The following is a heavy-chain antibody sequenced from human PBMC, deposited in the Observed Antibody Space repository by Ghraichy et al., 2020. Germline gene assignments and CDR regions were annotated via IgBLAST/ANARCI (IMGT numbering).Heavy chain of an antibody. CDR3: ARLVAVAGPSRGPLDY. Sequence: SETLSLTCTVSGGSISSSGFYWAWIRQPPGKGLECIGNIYNSGSTYYNPSLQSRLTIDVDTSKNQFSLKLSSVTAADTAIYYCARLVAVAGPSRGPLDYWGQGTLVTVSS. V-gene: IGHV4-39*07. D-gene: IGHD6-19*01. CDR2: IYNSGST. CDR1: GGSISSSGFY. J-gene: IGHJ4*02.